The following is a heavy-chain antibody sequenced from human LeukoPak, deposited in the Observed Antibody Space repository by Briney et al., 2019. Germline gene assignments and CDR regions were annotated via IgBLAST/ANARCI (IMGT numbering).Heavy chain of an antibody. V-gene: IGHV1-46*01. CDR3: ARDIGGVPAAIGYFQH. Sequence: ASVKVSCKASGYTFTSYAMNWVRQAPGQGLEWMGIINPSGGSTSYAQKFQGRVTMTRDTSTSTVYMELSSLRSEDTAVYYCARDIGGVPAAIGYFQHWGQGTLITVSS. CDR2: INPSGGST. CDR1: GYTFTSYA. J-gene: IGHJ1*01. D-gene: IGHD2-2*01.